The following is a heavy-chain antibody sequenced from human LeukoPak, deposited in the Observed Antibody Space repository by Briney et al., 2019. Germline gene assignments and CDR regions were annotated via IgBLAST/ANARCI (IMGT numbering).Heavy chain of an antibody. D-gene: IGHD4-17*01. V-gene: IGHV1-18*01. J-gene: IGHJ4*02. CDR2: ISAHNGDT. CDR3: ARDYSGDYVPGPDY. CDR1: DYTFINYA. Sequence: ASVKVSCKASDYTFINYAISWVRQAPGQGLEWMGWISAHNGDTNYARKFRGRVTLTTDTSTSTAYMELRSLRSDDTAVYYCARDYSGDYVPGPDYWGQGTLVTVSS.